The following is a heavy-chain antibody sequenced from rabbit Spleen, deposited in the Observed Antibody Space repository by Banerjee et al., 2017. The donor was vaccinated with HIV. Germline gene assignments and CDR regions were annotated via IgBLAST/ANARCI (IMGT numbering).Heavy chain of an antibody. D-gene: IGHD1-1*01. CDR1: GFSFSSNW. CDR2: IVTNDGDT. J-gene: IGHJ2*01. V-gene: IGHV1S45*01. Sequence: EESGGGLVKPGGTLTLTCTVSGFSFSSNWICWVRQAPGKGLEWIACIVTNDGDTDYANWPKGRFTISKTSSTTVTLQMTSLTAADTATYFCARNYVNAFDPWGPGTLVTVS. CDR3: ARNYVNAFDP.